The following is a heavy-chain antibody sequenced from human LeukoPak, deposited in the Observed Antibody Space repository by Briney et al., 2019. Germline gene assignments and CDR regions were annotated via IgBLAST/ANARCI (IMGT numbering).Heavy chain of an antibody. J-gene: IGHJ4*02. D-gene: IGHD6-19*01. V-gene: IGHV4-39*07. CDR2: IYYSGST. CDR3: ARDYSSGWYLDY. CDR1: GGSISSSSYY. Sequence: SETLSLTCTVSGGSISSSSYYWGWIRQPPGKGLEWIGSIYYSGSTYYNPSLKSRVTISVDASKNQFSLKLSSVTAADTAVYYCARDYSSGWYLDYWGQGTLVTVSS.